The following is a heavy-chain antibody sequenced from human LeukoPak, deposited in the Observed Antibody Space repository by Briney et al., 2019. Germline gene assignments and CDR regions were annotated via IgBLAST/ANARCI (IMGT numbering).Heavy chain of an antibody. CDR3: TTNVLRYFDWLGIDY. D-gene: IGHD3-9*01. CDR1: GFTFSNAW. Sequence: GGSLRLSCAASGFTFSNAWMSWVRQAPGKGLEWVGRIKSETDGGTTDYAAPVKGRFTISRDDSKNTLYLQMNSLKTEDTAVYYCTTNVLRYFDWLGIDYWGQGTLVTVSS. V-gene: IGHV3-15*01. CDR2: IKSETDGGTT. J-gene: IGHJ4*02.